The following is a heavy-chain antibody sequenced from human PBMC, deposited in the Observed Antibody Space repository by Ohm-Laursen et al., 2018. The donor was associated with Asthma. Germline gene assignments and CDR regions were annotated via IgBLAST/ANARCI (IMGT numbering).Heavy chain of an antibody. V-gene: IGHV3-30-3*01. D-gene: IGHD5-18*01. J-gene: IGHJ6*02. CDR3: ATLSWDTASSYSYGMDV. Sequence: SLRLSCTASGFAFSSYPIHWVRQAPGKGLEWVALISYDGSRKNYADSVKGRFTISRDNSKNTLYLQMNSLRAEDTAVYYCATLSWDTASSYSYGMDVWGQGTTVTVSS. CDR2: ISYDGSRK. CDR1: GFAFSSYP.